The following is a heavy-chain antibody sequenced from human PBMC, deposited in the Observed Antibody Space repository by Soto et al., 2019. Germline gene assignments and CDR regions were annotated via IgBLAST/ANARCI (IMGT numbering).Heavy chain of an antibody. CDR3: ARERRTYSGSLPTDY. CDR1: GGSVSSGSYY. CDR2: IYYSGST. V-gene: IGHV4-61*01. J-gene: IGHJ4*02. D-gene: IGHD1-26*01. Sequence: QVQLQESGPGLVKPSETLSLTCTVSGGSVSSGSYYWSWIRQPPGKGLAWIGYIYYSGSTNYNPPLESRVTISVDTSKNQFSLKLSSVTAADTAVYYCARERRTYSGSLPTDYWGQGTLVTVSS.